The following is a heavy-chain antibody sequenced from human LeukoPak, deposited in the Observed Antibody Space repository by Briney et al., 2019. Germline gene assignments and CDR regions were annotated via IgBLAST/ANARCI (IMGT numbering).Heavy chain of an antibody. J-gene: IGHJ5*02. CDR1: GFTFSNSW. D-gene: IGHD1-26*01. V-gene: IGHV3-15*04. CDR3: TEDEWA. Sequence: PGGSLKVSCAASGFTFSNSWMSWVRQAPGKGLEWVGRIETKTDGGTTDYAAPVKGRFTISRDDSKNTLYLQMNSLETEDTAVYYCTEDEWAWGRGTMVTASS. CDR2: IETKTDGGTT.